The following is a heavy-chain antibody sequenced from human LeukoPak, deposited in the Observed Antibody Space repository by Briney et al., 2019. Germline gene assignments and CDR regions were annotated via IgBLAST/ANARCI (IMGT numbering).Heavy chain of an antibody. Sequence: GGSLRLSCAASGFTFSRYGTHWVRQAPGKGLEWVAVIWYDGSNEYYADSVKGRFTIYRDNSKNTLYLQMSSLRGEDTAVYYCARPLVGAALDYWGQGTLVTASS. CDR3: ARPLVGAALDY. CDR1: GFTFSRYG. V-gene: IGHV3-33*01. CDR2: IWYDGSNE. D-gene: IGHD1-26*01. J-gene: IGHJ4*02.